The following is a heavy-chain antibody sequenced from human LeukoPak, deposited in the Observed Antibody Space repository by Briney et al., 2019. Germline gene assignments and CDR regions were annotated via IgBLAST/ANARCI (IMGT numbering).Heavy chain of an antibody. Sequence: PGGSLRLSCAASGFTFDDYAMHWVRQAPGKGLEWVSGISWNSGSIGYADSVKGRFTISRDNAKNSLYLQMNSLRAEDTALYYCAKDVSSSGYMDVWGKGTTVTVSS. J-gene: IGHJ6*03. CDR2: ISWNSGSI. CDR1: GFTFDDYA. CDR3: AKDVSSSGYMDV. V-gene: IGHV3-9*01. D-gene: IGHD6-6*01.